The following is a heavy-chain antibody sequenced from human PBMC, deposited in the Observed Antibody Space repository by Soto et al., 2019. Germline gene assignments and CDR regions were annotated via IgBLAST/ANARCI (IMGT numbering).Heavy chain of an antibody. CDR1: GYTFTSNE. D-gene: IGHD4-17*01. J-gene: IGHJ2*01. V-gene: IGHV1-8*01. Sequence: QVQLVQSGAEVSKPGASVKVPCKASGYTFTSNEITWVRQATGQGLEWMGWMNPNNGNTGYAQKFQGRVTMTRITSISTAYMELSSLRSEDTAVYYCARVVHGVYSWHFDLWGRGSLVTVSS. CDR2: MNPNNGNT. CDR3: ARVVHGVYSWHFDL.